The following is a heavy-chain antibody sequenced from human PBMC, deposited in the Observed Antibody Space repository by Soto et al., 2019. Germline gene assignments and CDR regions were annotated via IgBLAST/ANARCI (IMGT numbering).Heavy chain of an antibody. CDR1: GGSISSSSYY. D-gene: IGHD3-3*01. Sequence: QLQLQESGPGLVKPSETLSLTCTVSGGSISSSSYYWGWIRQPPGKGLEWIGRIYYSGSTYYNPSLKIRVTISAATSKNLFSLNLSSVTAADTAVYYCARHVRFLAWSLTRDLWYFDLWCRGTLVTVSS. CDR3: ARHVRFLAWSLTRDLWYFDL. V-gene: IGHV4-39*01. J-gene: IGHJ2*01. CDR2: IYYSGST.